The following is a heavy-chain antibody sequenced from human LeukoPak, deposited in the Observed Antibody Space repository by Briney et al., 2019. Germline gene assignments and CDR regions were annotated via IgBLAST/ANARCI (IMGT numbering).Heavy chain of an antibody. J-gene: IGHJ4*02. D-gene: IGHD2-2*01. Sequence: SETLSLTCAVSGGSISSGGYSWSWLRQPPGKGLEWIGYIYHSGSTYYNPSLKSRVTISVDRSKNQFSLKLSSVTAADTAVYYCARGYCSSTSCSFDYWGQGTLVTVSS. V-gene: IGHV4-30-2*01. CDR3: ARGYCSSTSCSFDY. CDR1: GGSISSGGYS. CDR2: IYHSGST.